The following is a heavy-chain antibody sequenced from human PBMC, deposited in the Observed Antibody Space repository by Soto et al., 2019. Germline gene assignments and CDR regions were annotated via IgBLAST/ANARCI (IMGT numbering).Heavy chain of an antibody. CDR1: GGSISSFY. CDR3: ASHPLNWSDADS. Sequence: PSETLSLTCTVSGGSISSFYWSWIRQPAGKGLEWIGRIYSGGRNNYNPSLKSRVTMSVDTSKNQFSLTMKSVTAADTGVYYCASHPLNWSDADSWGQGVLVTVSS. J-gene: IGHJ4*02. V-gene: IGHV4-4*07. CDR2: IYSGGRN. D-gene: IGHD1-1*01.